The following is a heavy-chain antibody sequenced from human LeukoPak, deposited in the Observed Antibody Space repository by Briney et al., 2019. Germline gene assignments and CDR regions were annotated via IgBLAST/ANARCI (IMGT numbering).Heavy chain of an antibody. Sequence: ASVTVSCTASDYTFTSYGISWVRQAPGQGLEWMGWISANSGNTNYAQRFQGRVTMSTDTSTTTAYMELRNLRSDDTAVYFCARGGGYLDYWGQGTLVTVSS. CDR1: DYTFTSYG. CDR3: ARGGGYLDY. D-gene: IGHD3-16*01. J-gene: IGHJ4*02. V-gene: IGHV1-18*01. CDR2: ISANSGNT.